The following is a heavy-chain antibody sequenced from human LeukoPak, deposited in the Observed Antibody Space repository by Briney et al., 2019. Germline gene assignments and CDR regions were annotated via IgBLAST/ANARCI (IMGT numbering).Heavy chain of an antibody. V-gene: IGHV4-59*01. CDR2: IYYSGST. CDR1: GGSFSGYY. J-gene: IGHJ4*02. Sequence: SETLSLTCAVYGGSFSGYYWSWIRQPPGKGLEWIGYIYYSGSTNYNPSLKSRVTISVDTSKNQFSLKLSSVTAADTAVYYCASGYRRIDYWGQGTLVTVPS. CDR3: ASGYRRIDY. D-gene: IGHD3-16*02.